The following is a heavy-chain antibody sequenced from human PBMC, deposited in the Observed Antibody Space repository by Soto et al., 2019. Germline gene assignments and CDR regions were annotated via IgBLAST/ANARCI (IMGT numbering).Heavy chain of an antibody. CDR2: IYYSGST. Sequence: SETLSPTCTVSGGSISSYYWSWIRQPPGKGLEWIGYIYYSGSTNYNPSLKSRVTISVDTSKNQFSLKLSSVTAADTAVYYCAGSITMVRGVISVWGQGTLVTVSS. CDR3: AGSITMVRGVISV. D-gene: IGHD3-10*01. V-gene: IGHV4-59*01. CDR1: GGSISSYY. J-gene: IGHJ4*02.